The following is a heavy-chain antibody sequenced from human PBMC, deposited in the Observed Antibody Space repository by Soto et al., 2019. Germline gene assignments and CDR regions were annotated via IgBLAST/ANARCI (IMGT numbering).Heavy chain of an antibody. CDR1: GYTFTSYG. CDR2: ISAYNGNT. V-gene: IGHV1-18*01. CDR3: ARVEHILTGYDGDSAFDY. Sequence: ASVKVSCKASGYTFTSYGISWVRQAPGQGLEWMGWISAYNGNTNYAQKLQGRVTMTTDTSTSTAYMELRSLRSDDTAVYYCARVEHILTGYDGDSAFDYWGQGTLVTVSS. D-gene: IGHD3-9*01. J-gene: IGHJ4*02.